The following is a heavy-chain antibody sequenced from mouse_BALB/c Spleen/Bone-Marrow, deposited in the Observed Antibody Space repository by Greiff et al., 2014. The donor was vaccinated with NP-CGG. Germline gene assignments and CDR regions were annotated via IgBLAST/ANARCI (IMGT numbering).Heavy chain of an antibody. J-gene: IGHJ2*01. CDR3: AKHDTTGVLDY. Sequence: VKLVESGPGLVAPSQSLPITCTVSGFSLTDYGVSWIRQPPGKGLEWLGVIWGGGITYYNSTLKSRLSISKDNSKSQVFLKMNSRQTDDTAMYYCAKHDTTGVLDYWGQGTTLTVSS. V-gene: IGHV2-6-5*01. CDR2: IWGGGIT. D-gene: IGHD1-1*01. CDR1: GFSLTDYG.